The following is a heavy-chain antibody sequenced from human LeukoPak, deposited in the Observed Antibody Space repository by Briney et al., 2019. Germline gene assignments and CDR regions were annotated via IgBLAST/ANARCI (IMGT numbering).Heavy chain of an antibody. V-gene: IGHV4-39*01. Sequence: SETLSLTCTVSGGSISSSSYYWGWIRQPPGKGLEWIGSIYYSGSTYYNPSLKSRVTISVDTSKNQFSLKLSSVTAADTAVYYCARQIRGGIPEILEPPIDYWGQGTLVTVSS. CDR1: GGSISSSSYY. CDR3: ARQIRGGIPEILEPPIDY. D-gene: IGHD1-14*01. J-gene: IGHJ4*02. CDR2: IYYSGST.